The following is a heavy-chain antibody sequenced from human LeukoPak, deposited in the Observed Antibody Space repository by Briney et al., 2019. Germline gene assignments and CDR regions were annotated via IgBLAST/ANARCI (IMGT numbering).Heavy chain of an antibody. J-gene: IGHJ5*02. CDR3: AKDGYCTNGVCWGTDWFDP. D-gene: IGHD2-8*01. CDR2: ISGSGGST. Sequence: PGGSLRLSCAASGSTFSSYAMSWVRQAPGKGLEWVSAISGSGGSTYYADSVKGRFTISRDNSKNTLYLQMNSLRAEDTAVYYCAKDGYCTNGVCWGTDWFDPWGQGALVTVSS. V-gene: IGHV3-23*01. CDR1: GSTFSSYA.